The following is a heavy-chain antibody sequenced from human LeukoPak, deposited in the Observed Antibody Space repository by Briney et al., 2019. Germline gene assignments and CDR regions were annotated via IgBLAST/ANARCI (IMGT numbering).Heavy chain of an antibody. CDR2: LSYDGSKK. Sequence: GGSLRLSCAASGFTFSNYGIHWVPRAPGTGREGLPVLSYDGSKKYYADSVKGRFTISRDNSKNTLYLQMNSLRAEDTAVYYCAKDLLITFGGVTPFDYWGQGTLVTVSS. J-gene: IGHJ4*02. CDR3: AKDLLITFGGVTPFDY. CDR1: GFTFSNYG. D-gene: IGHD3-16*01. V-gene: IGHV3-30*18.